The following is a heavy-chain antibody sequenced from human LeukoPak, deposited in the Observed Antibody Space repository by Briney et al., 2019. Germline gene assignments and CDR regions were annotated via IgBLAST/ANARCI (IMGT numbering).Heavy chain of an antibody. CDR2: TYYRSTWSN. Sequence: SQTLSLTCVISGDSVSRNWIRQSPSRGLEWLGRTYYRSTWSNEYAVSVQSRITINPGTSRNQFSLQLSSVTPEDTAVYYCARDQGGFDSWGQGILVTVSS. J-gene: IGHJ4*01. CDR3: ARDQGGFDS. V-gene: IGHV6-1*01. CDR1: GDSVSR. D-gene: IGHD2-15*01.